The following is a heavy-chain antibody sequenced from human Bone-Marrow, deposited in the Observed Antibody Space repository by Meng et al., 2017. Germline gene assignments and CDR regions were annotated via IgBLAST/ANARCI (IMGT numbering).Heavy chain of an antibody. CDR2: IYHDGST. CDR3: ARAAYDIWSGYAP. J-gene: IGHJ5*02. V-gene: IGHV4-4*02. CDR1: GASISSSHW. D-gene: IGHD3-3*01. Sequence: VQLQEAGPGLVMPSGTLSLTCAVSGASISSSHWWGWVRQPPGKGLEWIGEIYHDGSTNYTPSLKSRVTISVDKSKNQFSLKLSSVTAADTAVYYCARAAYDIWSGYAPWGQGSLVTVSS.